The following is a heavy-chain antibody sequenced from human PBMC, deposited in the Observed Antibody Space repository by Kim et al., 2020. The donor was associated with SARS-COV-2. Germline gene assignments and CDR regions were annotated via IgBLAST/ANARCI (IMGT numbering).Heavy chain of an antibody. V-gene: IGHV3-23*01. Sequence: GRFTISRDNSKNTVYLQMNSRRAEDTAVYYCAKDVYDYIWGSYRLSYFDYWGQGTLVTVSS. J-gene: IGHJ4*02. CDR3: AKDVYDYIWGSYRLSYFDY. D-gene: IGHD3-16*02.